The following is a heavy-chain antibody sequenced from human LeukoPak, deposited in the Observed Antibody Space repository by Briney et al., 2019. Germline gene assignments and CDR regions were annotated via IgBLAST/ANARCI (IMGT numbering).Heavy chain of an antibody. J-gene: IGHJ3*02. CDR2: ISGSGGST. V-gene: IGHV3-23*01. CDR3: AKVPLGELSFVVAFDI. D-gene: IGHD3-10*01. Sequence: PGGSLKLSCAASEFTFSNYVMSWVRQAPGKGLEWVSAISGSGGSTYYADSVKGRFTISRDNSKNTLYLQMNSLRAEDTAVYYCAKVPLGELSFVVAFDIWGQGTMVTVSS. CDR1: EFTFSNYV.